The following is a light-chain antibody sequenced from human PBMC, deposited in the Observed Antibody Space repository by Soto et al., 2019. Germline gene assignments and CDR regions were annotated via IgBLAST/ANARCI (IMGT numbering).Light chain of an antibody. Sequence: EIVLTQSPATLSLSPGERATLSCRSSHSVGSYLAWYQQKPGQAPRLLIYGSSNRVTGIPARFSVSGSGTDFSLTISSLEPEDFAVNYCQQRTNWPLLFTFGPGTKVDIK. CDR1: HSVGSY. V-gene: IGKV3-11*01. J-gene: IGKJ3*01. CDR3: QQRTNWPLLFT. CDR2: GSS.